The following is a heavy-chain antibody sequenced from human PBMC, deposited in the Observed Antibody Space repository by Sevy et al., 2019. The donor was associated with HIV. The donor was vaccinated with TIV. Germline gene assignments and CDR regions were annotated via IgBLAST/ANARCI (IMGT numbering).Heavy chain of an antibody. D-gene: IGHD3-22*01. V-gene: IGHV4-31*03. J-gene: IGHJ4*02. CDR1: GGSISSCGYY. Sequence: SETLSLTCTVSGGSISSCGYYWSWIRHHPGKGLEWIGYIYYSGSTYYNPYLKSRVTISVDTSKNQFSLKLSSVTAADTAVYYCARVGYYDSSDYPEVGHYFDNWGQGTLVTVSS. CDR2: IYYSGST. CDR3: ARVGYYDSSDYPEVGHYFDN.